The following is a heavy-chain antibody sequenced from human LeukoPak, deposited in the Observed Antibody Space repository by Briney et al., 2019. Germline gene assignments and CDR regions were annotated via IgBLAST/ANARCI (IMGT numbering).Heavy chain of an antibody. D-gene: IGHD2/OR15-2a*01. J-gene: IGHJ6*02. Sequence: SETLSLTCAVYGGSFSGYHWSWIRQPPGKGLEWLGYIYYSGSTNYNPSLKSRVTISIDTSKNQFSLKLSSVTAADTAVYYCARESLSGNYYGMDVWGQGTTVTVSS. CDR1: GGSFSGYH. CDR3: ARESLSGNYYGMDV. CDR2: IYYSGST. V-gene: IGHV4-59*01.